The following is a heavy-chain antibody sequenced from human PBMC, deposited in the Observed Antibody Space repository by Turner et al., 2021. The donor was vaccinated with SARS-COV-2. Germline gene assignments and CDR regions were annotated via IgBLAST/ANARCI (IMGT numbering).Heavy chain of an antibody. D-gene: IGHD5-18*01. V-gene: IGHV4-39*01. CDR2: IYYSGST. J-gene: IGHJ4*02. Sequence: QLQLQESGPGLVKPSETLSLTCTVSGGSISRSSYYWGWIRQPPGKGLEWIGSIYYSGSTYYNPSLKSRVTISVDTSKNQFSLKLSSVTAADTAVYYCARFEYGYSYDFGFDYWGQGTLVTVSS. CDR3: ARFEYGYSYDFGFDY. CDR1: GGSISRSSYY.